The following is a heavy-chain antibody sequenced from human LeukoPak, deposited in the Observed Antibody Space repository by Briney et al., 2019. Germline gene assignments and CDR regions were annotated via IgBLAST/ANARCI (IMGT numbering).Heavy chain of an antibody. CDR3: ARESPRGDAFDI. Sequence: GSSVKVSCKASGGTFSSYAISWVRQAPGQGLEWMGGIIPIFGTANYAQKFQGRVTITADESTSSAYMELSSLRSEDTAVYYCARESPRGDAFDIWGQGTMVTVSS. D-gene: IGHD3-10*01. CDR2: IIPIFGTA. J-gene: IGHJ3*02. CDR1: GGTFSSYA. V-gene: IGHV1-69*01.